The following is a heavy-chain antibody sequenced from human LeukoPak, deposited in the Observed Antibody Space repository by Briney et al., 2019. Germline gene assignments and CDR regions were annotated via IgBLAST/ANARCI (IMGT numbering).Heavy chain of an antibody. Sequence: SETLSLTCTVSGVSISSYYWSWIRQPPGKGLEWVGYIYYTGRTNYIPSLKSRVTISVDTSKNQLSLKLRSVTAADTAVYYCARQDSGTYLNPLDIWGQGTVVTVSS. CDR1: GVSISSYY. V-gene: IGHV4-59*08. CDR2: IYYTGRT. CDR3: ARQDSGTYLNPLDI. D-gene: IGHD1-26*01. J-gene: IGHJ3*02.